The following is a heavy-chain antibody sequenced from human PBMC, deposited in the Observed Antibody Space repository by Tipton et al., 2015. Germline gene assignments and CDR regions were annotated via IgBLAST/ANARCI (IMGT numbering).Heavy chain of an antibody. V-gene: IGHV4-59*12. J-gene: IGHJ6*02. Sequence: TLSLTCTVSGDSISSYYWSWIRQPPGKGLEWIGYIYYSGSTNYNPFLKSRVTISVDKSENQFSLKLNSVTAADTAVYYCARSVTSSYYYGLGVRGQGTTVTVSS. CDR2: IYYSGST. CDR1: GDSISSYY. D-gene: IGHD4-17*01. CDR3: ARSVTSSYYYGLGV.